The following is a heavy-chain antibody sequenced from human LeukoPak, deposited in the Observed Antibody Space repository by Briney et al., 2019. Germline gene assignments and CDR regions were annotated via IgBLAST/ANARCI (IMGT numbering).Heavy chain of an antibody. CDR3: ASSYGQYVFDAFDI. D-gene: IGHD3-16*01. Sequence: GASVKVSCKASGYTFTSYGISWVRQAPGQGLEWMGGIIPIFGTANYAQKFRGRVTITADKSTSTAYMELSSLRSEDTAVYYCASSYGQYVFDAFDIWAQGTMVTVSS. CDR2: IIPIFGTA. J-gene: IGHJ3*02. V-gene: IGHV1-69*06. CDR1: GYTFTSYG.